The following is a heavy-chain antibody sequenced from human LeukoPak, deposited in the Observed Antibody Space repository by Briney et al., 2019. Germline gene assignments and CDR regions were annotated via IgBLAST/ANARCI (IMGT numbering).Heavy chain of an antibody. D-gene: IGHD6-13*01. CDR2: IKQDGSEK. CDR1: GFTVSSNY. V-gene: IGHV3-7*01. CDR3: ARDLSRRIAAEYYFDY. J-gene: IGHJ4*02. Sequence: AGSLRLSCAASGFTVSSNYMSWVRQAPGKGLEWVANIKQDGSEKYYVDSVKGRFTISRDNAKNSLYLQMNSLRAEDTAVYYCARDLSRRIAAEYYFDYWGQGTLVTVSS.